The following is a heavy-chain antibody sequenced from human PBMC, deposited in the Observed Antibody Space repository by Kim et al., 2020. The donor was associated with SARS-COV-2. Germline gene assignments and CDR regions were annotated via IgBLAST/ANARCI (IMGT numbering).Heavy chain of an antibody. V-gene: IGHV3-21*01. CDR2: IGAGGDLT. D-gene: IGHD2-15*01. CDR3: STDGSWWSRDH. Sequence: GGSLRLSCAASGFTSGFPFSACGMTWVRQAPGKGLEWVSTIGAGGDLTFYPDSLRGRFTVSRDNAKNSVYRQVNNVRPDDTAVCYCSTDGSWWSRDHWG. CDR1: GFPFSACG. J-gene: IGHJ4*01.